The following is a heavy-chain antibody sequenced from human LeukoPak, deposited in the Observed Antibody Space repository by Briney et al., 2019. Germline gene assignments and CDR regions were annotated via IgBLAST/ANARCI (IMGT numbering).Heavy chain of an antibody. V-gene: IGHV5-51*01. CDR2: IYPSDSDT. D-gene: IGHD3-10*01. J-gene: IGHJ5*02. CDR1: GYSFTNYW. CDR3: ARGSRELLSNWFDP. Sequence: GESLKISCKGSGYSFTNYWIGWVRQMPGKGLEWMGIIYPSDSDTRYSPSFQGQVSISADKSISAAYLQWSSLKASDTAMYYCARGSRELLSNWFDPWGQGTLVTVSS.